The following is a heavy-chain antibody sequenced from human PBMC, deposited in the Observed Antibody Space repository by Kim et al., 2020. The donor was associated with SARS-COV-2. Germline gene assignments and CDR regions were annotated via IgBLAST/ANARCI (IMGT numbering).Heavy chain of an antibody. CDR3: ARGPSAWRFDP. Sequence: TNYNPSLKSRVTISVDTSKNQFFLKVTSVTAADTAVYYCARGPSAWRFDPWAREPWSSSPQ. J-gene: IGHJ5*02. V-gene: IGHV4-59*01. D-gene: IGHD6-19*01. CDR2: T.